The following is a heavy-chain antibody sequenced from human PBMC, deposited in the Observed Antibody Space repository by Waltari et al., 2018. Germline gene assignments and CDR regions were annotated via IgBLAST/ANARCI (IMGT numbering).Heavy chain of an antibody. CDR3: VRHARTTSGGKHFDH. Sequence: QLQLQESGPGLVKASETLSLTCTVSGDSISSSSYYWGWVRQPPGKGLEWIGNMYYSGRTYCNPSLKSRVTISGDTSKSQFSLKLSSVTAADTSMYYCVRHARTTSGGKHFDHWGQGMLVTVSP. D-gene: IGHD2-15*01. V-gene: IGHV4-39*01. J-gene: IGHJ4*02. CDR1: GDSISSSSYY. CDR2: MYYSGRT.